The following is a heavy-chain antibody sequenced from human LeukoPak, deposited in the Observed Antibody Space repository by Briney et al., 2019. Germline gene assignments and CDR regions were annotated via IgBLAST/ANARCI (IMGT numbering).Heavy chain of an antibody. D-gene: IGHD1-26*01. CDR3: TRELLASNWFDP. CDR1: GGSISSSSYY. Sequence: SETLSLTCTVSGGSISSSSYYWGWIRQPPGKGLEWIGSIYYSGSTNYNPSLKSRVTISVDTSKNQFSLKLSSVTAADTAVYYCTRELLASNWFDPWGQGTLVTVSS. CDR2: IYYSGST. J-gene: IGHJ5*02. V-gene: IGHV4-39*07.